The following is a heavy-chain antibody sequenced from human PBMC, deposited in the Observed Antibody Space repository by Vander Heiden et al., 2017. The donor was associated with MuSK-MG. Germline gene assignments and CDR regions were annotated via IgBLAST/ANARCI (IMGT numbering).Heavy chain of an antibody. CDR1: GGSISSGGYY. D-gene: IGHD2-2*01. CDR3: ARVPIVVVPAAYYFDY. J-gene: IGHJ4*02. CDR2: IYYSGST. Sequence: VQLQESGPGLVKPSQTLSLTRTVSGGSISSGGYYWSWIRQHPGKGLEWIGYIYYSGSTYYNPSLKSRVTISVDTSKNQFSLKLSSVTAADTAVYYCARVPIVVVPAAYYFDYWGQGTLVTVSS. V-gene: IGHV4-31*03.